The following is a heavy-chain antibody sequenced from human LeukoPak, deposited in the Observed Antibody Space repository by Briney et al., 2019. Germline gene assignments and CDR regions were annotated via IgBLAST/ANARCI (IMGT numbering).Heavy chain of an antibody. Sequence: GASLKISCKGSGYSFTTYWIGWVRQMPGKGLEWMGIIYPDDSDTIYSPSFQGHVTISADKSINTAYLQWSSLKASDTAMYYCARPMSARYFDYWGQGTLVTVSS. D-gene: IGHD6-6*01. J-gene: IGHJ4*02. V-gene: IGHV5-51*01. CDR2: IYPDDSDT. CDR1: GYSFTTYW. CDR3: ARPMSARYFDY.